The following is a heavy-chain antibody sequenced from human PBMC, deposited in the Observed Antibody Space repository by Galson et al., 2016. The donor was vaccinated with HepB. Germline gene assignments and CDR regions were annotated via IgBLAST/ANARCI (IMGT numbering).Heavy chain of an antibody. D-gene: IGHD4-17*01. CDR2: ISGNGGRI. CDR3: TRAAAGRTATTTLA. Sequence: SLRLSCAASGFTFSNYAMNWVRQAPGKGLEWVSSISGNGGRIYYADSVKGRFTISRDNSKNTLSLEMNSLRSKDTAVYYCTRAAAGRTATTTLAWGQGLLVTVSS. J-gene: IGHJ5*02. V-gene: IGHV3-23*01. CDR1: GFTFSNYA.